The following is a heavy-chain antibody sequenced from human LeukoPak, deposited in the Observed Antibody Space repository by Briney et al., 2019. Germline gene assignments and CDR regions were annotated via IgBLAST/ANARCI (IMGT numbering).Heavy chain of an antibody. Sequence: ASVKVSCKASGYTFTSYYMHWVRQAPGQGLEWMGIINPSGGSTSYAQKFQGWVTMTRDTSISTAYMELSRLRSDDTAVYYCARDRWDLAAALDYWGQGTLVTVSS. CDR3: ARDRWDLAAALDY. CDR2: INPSGGST. D-gene: IGHD6-13*01. CDR1: GYTFTSYY. V-gene: IGHV1-46*01. J-gene: IGHJ4*02.